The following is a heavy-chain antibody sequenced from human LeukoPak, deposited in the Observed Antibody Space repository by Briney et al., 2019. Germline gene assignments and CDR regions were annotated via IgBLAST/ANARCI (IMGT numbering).Heavy chain of an antibody. CDR2: IYTSGST. CDR1: GGSISSYY. D-gene: IGHD1-26*01. V-gene: IGHV4-4*07. J-gene: IGHJ4*02. CDR3: AREKKWELYLDY. Sequence: SETLSLTCTVSGGSISSYYWSWIRQPAGEGLEWIGRIYTSGSTNYNPSRKSRVTMSVDTCKNPFYLKMSSVTAAATAVYYCAREKKWELYLDYWGQGTLVTVSS.